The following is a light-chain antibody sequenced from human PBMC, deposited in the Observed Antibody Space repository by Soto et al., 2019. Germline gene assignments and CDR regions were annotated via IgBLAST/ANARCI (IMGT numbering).Light chain of an antibody. CDR2: GNS. CDR3: QSYDSSLSGWV. J-gene: IGLJ3*02. V-gene: IGLV1-40*01. CDR1: SSNIGAGYG. Sequence: QSVLTQPPSVSGAPGQRVTISCTGSSSNIGAGYGVHWYQQLPGTAPKLLIYGNSNRPSGVPDRFSGSKSGTSASLAITGLQAEYEADYYCQSYDSSLSGWVFGGGTKVTVL.